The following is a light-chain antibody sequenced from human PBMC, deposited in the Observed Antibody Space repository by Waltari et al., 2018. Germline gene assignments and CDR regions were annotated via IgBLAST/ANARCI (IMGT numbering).Light chain of an antibody. CDR1: TPNIGSNY. J-gene: IGLJ3*02. CDR2: RNN. V-gene: IGLV1-47*01. CDR3: AVWDDSLSGWV. Sequence: QSVLTQPPSASGTPGQRVTIFCSGSTPNIGSNYVSWYQHLPGTAPKVLIYRNNQRPSGVPDRFSGSKSDTSASLAISGLRSEDDAHYYCAVWDDSLSGWVFGGGTKVTVL.